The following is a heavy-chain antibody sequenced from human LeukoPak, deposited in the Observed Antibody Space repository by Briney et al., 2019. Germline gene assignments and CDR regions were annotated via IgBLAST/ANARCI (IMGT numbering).Heavy chain of an antibody. CDR3: SRGVIVGAAYFDY. J-gene: IGHJ4*02. CDR1: GFTFGDHG. D-gene: IGHD1-26*01. CDR2: IKTKTYGGTT. V-gene: IGHV3-49*03. Sequence: GGSLRLSCATSGFTFGDHGVSWFRQAPGKGPEWISFIKTKTYGGTTEYAASVKGRFTISRDDSTGIAYLQMDSLKLEDTAMYYCSRGVIVGAAYFDYWGQGTLVTVSS.